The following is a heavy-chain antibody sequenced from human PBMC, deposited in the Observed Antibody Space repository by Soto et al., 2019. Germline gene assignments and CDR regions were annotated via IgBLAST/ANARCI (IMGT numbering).Heavy chain of an antibody. J-gene: IGHJ3*02. CDR3: ARRGSREDTDMGNDAFD. CDR2: INAGTGNT. V-gene: IGHV1-3*01. D-gene: IGHD5-18*01. CDR1: GYTFTSYA. Sequence: QVQLVQSEAEGKKPGASVKVSCKASGYTFTSYAMYWMRQAPGQRLEWMGRINAGTGNTEYSQRFQGRVTITRDTSAKTVFMELSSLRSEDTAVYYCARRGSREDTDMGNDAFD.